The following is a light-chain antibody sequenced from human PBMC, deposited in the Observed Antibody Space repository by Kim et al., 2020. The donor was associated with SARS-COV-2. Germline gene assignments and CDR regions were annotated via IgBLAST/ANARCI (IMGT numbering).Light chain of an antibody. CDR1: QSINNA. J-gene: IGKJ4*01. CDR3: QQYNRYCT. Sequence: SAYVGDRVTITCRASQSINNALAGYQQKPGRAPKLLIYDASSLESGVPSRFSGSGSGAEFTLTISSLQPEDSATYYCQQYNRYCTFGGGTKVDIK. CDR2: DAS. V-gene: IGKV1-5*01.